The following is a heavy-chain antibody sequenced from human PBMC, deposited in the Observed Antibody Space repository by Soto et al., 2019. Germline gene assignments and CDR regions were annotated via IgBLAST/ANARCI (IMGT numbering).Heavy chain of an antibody. V-gene: IGHV3-33*01. J-gene: IGHJ4*02. CDR3: ARDLSSSSWYCPTLDY. CDR2: IWYDGSNK. CDR1: GFTFSSYG. D-gene: IGHD6-13*01. Sequence: GGSLRLSCAASGFTFSSYGMHWVRQAPGKGLEWVAVIWYDGSNKYYADSVKGRFTISRDNSKNTLYLQMNSLRAEDTAVYYCARDLSSSSWYCPTLDYWGQGTLVTVSS.